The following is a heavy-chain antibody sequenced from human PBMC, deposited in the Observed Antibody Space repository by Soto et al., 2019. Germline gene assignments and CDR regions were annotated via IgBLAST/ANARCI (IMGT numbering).Heavy chain of an antibody. CDR1: GFPFSSCV. D-gene: IGHD6-13*01. V-gene: IGHV3-23*01. CDR3: AKGLVGGRWYAED. Sequence: EVHLLDSGGGLVQPGESLRLSCGTSGFPFSSCVMTWVRQAPGKGLEWVSSITNTDAGTYYADSVKGRFTISRDNSKNTLYLQMNYLRAEDTAVYYCAKGLVGGRWYAEDWGQGTLVTVSS. CDR2: ITNTDAGT. J-gene: IGHJ4*02.